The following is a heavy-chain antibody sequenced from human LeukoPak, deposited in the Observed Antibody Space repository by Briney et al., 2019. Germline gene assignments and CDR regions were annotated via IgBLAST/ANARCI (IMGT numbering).Heavy chain of an antibody. V-gene: IGHV4-61*02. D-gene: IGHD3-10*01. CDR3: ARDNRGMVRGVITTYYYYYMDV. CDR1: GGSISSGSYY. Sequence: PSETLSLTCTVSGGSISSGSYYWNWIRQPAGKGLEWIGRIYTSGSTNYNPSLKSRVTISVDTSKNQFSLKLSSVTAADTAVYYCARDNRGMVRGVITTYYYYYMDVWGKGTTVTISS. CDR2: IYTSGST. J-gene: IGHJ6*03.